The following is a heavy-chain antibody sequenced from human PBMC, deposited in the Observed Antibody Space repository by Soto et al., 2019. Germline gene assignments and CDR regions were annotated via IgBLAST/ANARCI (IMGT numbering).Heavy chain of an antibody. J-gene: IGHJ6*02. CDR3: GGNPSVGGSQGMDS. Sequence: GASVKVSCKASGGTFSSYAISWVRQAPGQGLERMGGIIPIFGTANYAQKVQGRVTITADESTSTAYMELSSPRAEDTAFFYFGGNPSVGGSQGMDSWGQGTTVT. D-gene: IGHD6-25*01. CDR2: IIPIFGTA. CDR1: GGTFSSYA. V-gene: IGHV1-69*13.